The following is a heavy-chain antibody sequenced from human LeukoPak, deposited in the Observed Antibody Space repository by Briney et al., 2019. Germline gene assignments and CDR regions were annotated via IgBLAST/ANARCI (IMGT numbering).Heavy chain of an antibody. V-gene: IGHV3-48*04. CDR1: GFTLSSYS. Sequence: GSLRLSCAASGFTLSSYSLNWVRQAPGKGLEWVSYITSSSSSIYYADSVKGRFTISRDNAKNSLYLQMNSLRAEDTAMYYCARDYCSGGRCYSVDYWGQGTLVTVSS. D-gene: IGHD2-15*01. CDR2: ITSSSSSI. J-gene: IGHJ4*02. CDR3: ARDYCSGGRCYSVDY.